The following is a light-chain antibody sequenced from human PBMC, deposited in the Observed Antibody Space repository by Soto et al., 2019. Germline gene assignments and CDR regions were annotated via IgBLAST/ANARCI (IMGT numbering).Light chain of an antibody. CDR1: SSDVGGYNY. V-gene: IGLV2-14*01. Sequence: QSALTQPASVSGSPGQSITISCTGTSSDVGGYNYVSWYQQHPGKAPKLMIYDVSNRPSGVSNRFSGSKSGNTASLTISGLQAEGEADYYCSSYTSSSTLDVFGGGTKLTVL. CDR2: DVS. J-gene: IGLJ3*02. CDR3: SSYTSSSTLDV.